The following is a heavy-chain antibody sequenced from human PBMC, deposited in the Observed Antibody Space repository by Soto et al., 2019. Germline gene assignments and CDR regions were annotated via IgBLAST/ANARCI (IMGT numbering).Heavy chain of an antibody. CDR3: AKGGRMATSGRGFDY. Sequence: PGGSLRLSCAASGFTFSSYGMHWVRQAPGKGLEWVAVISYDGSNKYYADSVKGRFTISRDNSKNTLYLQMNSLRAEDTAVYYCAKGGRMATSGRGFDYWGQGTLVTV. J-gene: IGHJ4*02. CDR2: ISYDGSNK. V-gene: IGHV3-30*18. D-gene: IGHD5-12*01. CDR1: GFTFSSYG.